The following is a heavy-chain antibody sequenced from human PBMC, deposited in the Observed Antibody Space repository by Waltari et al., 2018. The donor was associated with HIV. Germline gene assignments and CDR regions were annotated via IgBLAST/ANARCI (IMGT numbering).Heavy chain of an antibody. CDR3: AKTSRASRLGGSSDY. V-gene: IGHV3-30*02. J-gene: IGHJ4*02. Sequence: QVQLVESGGGVVQPGGSLRLSCAASGFTFSSYGMHWVRPAPGKGLEWVAFIRYDGSNKYYADSVKGRFTISRDNSKNTLYLQMNSLRAEDTAVYYCAKTSRASRLGGSSDYWGQGTLVTVSS. CDR2: IRYDGSNK. CDR1: GFTFSSYG. D-gene: IGHD3-16*01.